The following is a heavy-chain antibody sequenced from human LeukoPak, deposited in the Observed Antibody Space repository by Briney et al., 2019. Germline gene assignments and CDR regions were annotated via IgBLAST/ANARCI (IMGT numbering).Heavy chain of an antibody. D-gene: IGHD3-9*01. CDR2: TNHSGSN. Sequence: PSETLSLTCAVYGGSFSCYYWIWIRQPPGKGLEWMGETNHSGSNNYNPSLKSRVTISVDTSKNQFSLKLSSVTAADTAVYYCASVSELRYFDWYYGMAVWGQGTTVTVSS. J-gene: IGHJ6*02. V-gene: IGHV4-34*01. CDR3: ASVSELRYFDWYYGMAV. CDR1: GGSFSCYY.